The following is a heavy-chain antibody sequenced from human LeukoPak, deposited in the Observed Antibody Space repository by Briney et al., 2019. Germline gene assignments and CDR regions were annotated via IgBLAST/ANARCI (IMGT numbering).Heavy chain of an antibody. D-gene: IGHD3-22*01. V-gene: IGHV4-38-2*02. J-gene: IGHJ4*01. CDR2: IYHSGST. Sequence: PSETLSLTCTVSGYSISSGYYWGWIRQPPGKGLEWIGSIYHSGSTYYNPSLKSRVTISVDTSKNQFSLKLSSVTAADTAVYYCARGTLYSYDSSGYSNFDYWAQEPWSPSPQ. CDR1: GYSISSGYY. CDR3: ARGTLYSYDSSGYSNFDY.